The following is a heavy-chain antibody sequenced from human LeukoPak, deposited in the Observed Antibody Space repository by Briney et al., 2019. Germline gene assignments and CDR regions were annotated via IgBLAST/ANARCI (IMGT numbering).Heavy chain of an antibody. J-gene: IGHJ5*02. CDR1: GGSISSSSYY. Sequence: SETLSLTCTVSGGSISSSSYYWGWIRQPPGKGLEWIGSIYYSGSTYYNPSLKSRVTISVDTSKNQFSLKLSSVTAADTAVYYCARGRSSSSGWFDPWGQGTLVTVSS. V-gene: IGHV4-39*07. CDR3: ARGRSSSSGWFDP. CDR2: IYYSGST. D-gene: IGHD6-6*01.